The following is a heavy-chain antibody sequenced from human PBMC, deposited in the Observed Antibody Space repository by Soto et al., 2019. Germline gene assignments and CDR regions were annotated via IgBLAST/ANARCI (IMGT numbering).Heavy chain of an antibody. V-gene: IGHV5-51*01. D-gene: IGHD3-9*01. Sequence: GESLKISCKGSGYSFTNYWIGWVRQKPGKGLEWMGTIFPGDSDTRYSPSFQGQVTISADKSISTAYLQWSSLKASDTAMYYCARNKDWLLYSSDYWGQGTLVTVSS. J-gene: IGHJ4*02. CDR3: ARNKDWLLYSSDY. CDR2: IFPGDSDT. CDR1: GYSFTNYW.